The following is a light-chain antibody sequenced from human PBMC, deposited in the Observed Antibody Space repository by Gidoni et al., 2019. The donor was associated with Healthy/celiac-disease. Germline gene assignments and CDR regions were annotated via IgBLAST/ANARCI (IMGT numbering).Light chain of an antibody. V-gene: IGLV3-19*01. CDR3: NSRDSSGNHLV. J-gene: IGLJ2*01. CDR1: RLRSYY. CDR2: GKN. Sequence: SSQLTQDPATSVALGQTVRSTCQGDRLRSYYASWYQQKPVQAPVLVIYGKNNRPSGIPDRFSGSSSGNTASLTITGAHAEDEADYYGNSRDSSGNHLVFGGGTKLTV.